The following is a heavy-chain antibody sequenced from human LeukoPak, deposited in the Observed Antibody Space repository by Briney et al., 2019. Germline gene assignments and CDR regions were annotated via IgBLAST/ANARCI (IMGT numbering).Heavy chain of an antibody. Sequence: SETLSLTCAVYGGSFSGYYWSWIRQPPGKGLEWIGYIYYSGSTNYNPSLKSRVTISVDTSKNQFSLKLSSVTAADTAVYYCARGLRYGGYYYMDVWGKGTTVTISS. D-gene: IGHD3-9*01. CDR3: ARGLRYGGYYYMDV. CDR2: IYYSGST. V-gene: IGHV4-59*01. J-gene: IGHJ6*03. CDR1: GGSFSGYY.